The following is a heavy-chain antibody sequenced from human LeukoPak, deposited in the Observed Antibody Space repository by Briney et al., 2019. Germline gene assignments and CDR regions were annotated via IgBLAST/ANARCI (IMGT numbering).Heavy chain of an antibody. V-gene: IGHV1-2*02. CDR1: GYTFTGYY. D-gene: IGHD1-7*01. CDR2: INPNSGGT. CDR3: ARRGNWNYLRTYYFDY. Sequence: ASVKVSCKASGYTFTGYYMHWVRQAPGQGLEWMGWINPNSGGTNYAQKFQGRVTMTRDTSISTAYMELSRLRSDGTAVYYCARRGNWNYLRTYYFDYWGQGTLVTVSS. J-gene: IGHJ4*02.